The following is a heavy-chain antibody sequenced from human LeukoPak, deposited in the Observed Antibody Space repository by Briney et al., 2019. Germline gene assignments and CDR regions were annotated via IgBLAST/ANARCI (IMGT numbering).Heavy chain of an antibody. J-gene: IGHJ5*02. V-gene: IGHV4-4*07. Sequence: PETLSLTRTVSGETITGYYWSWIRQAAGKGLEWIGRINTSRKSDYTPSLKSRVTMSADKSTSQISLKLTSVTAADTAVYFCARGGGDYVGRFDPWGQGTLITGSS. CDR2: INTSRKS. D-gene: IGHD4-17*01. CDR3: ARGGGDYVGRFDP. CDR1: GETITGYY.